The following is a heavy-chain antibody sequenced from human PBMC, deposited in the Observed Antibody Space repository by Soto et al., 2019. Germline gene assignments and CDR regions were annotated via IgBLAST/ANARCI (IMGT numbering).Heavy chain of an antibody. CDR1: GFTFSNYW. D-gene: IGHD2-15*01. Sequence: EVQLVESGGALVQPGGSLRLSCAASGFTFSNYWMYWVRQAPGKGLVWVSRLDSEGGNTLYADSVKGRFTISRDNARNRLYIQRDGVRGAETPVYNCATVRGSAINSEMIFNANHIGVWGKGTTVTVSS. CDR2: LDSEGGNT. V-gene: IGHV3-74*01. J-gene: IGHJ6*03. CDR3: ATVRGSAINSEMIFNANHIGV.